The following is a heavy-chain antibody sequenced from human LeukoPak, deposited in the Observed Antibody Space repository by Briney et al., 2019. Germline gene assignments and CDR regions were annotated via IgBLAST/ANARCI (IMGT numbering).Heavy chain of an antibody. J-gene: IGHJ6*02. CDR1: GGSISSSSYY. CDR2: IYYSGST. D-gene: IGHD5-12*01. V-gene: IGHV4-39*01. CDR3: ARHMDIVAGYYYYGMDV. Sequence: SETLSLTCTVSGGSISSSSYYWGWIRQPPGKGLEWIGSIYYSGSTYYNPSLKSRVTISVDTSKNQFSLKLSSVTAADTAVYYCARHMDIVAGYYYYGMDVWGQGTTVTVSS.